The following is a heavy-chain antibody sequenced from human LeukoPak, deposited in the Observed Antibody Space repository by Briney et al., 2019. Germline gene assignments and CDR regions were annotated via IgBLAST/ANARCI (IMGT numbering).Heavy chain of an antibody. Sequence: SETLSLTCTVSGGSISSSTYYWGWIRRPPGKGLEWIGSIYYSGSTYYNPSLKSRVTISVDTSKNQFSLKLTSVTAADTAVYYCASRRVGAIVNWGQGTLVTVSS. J-gene: IGHJ4*02. CDR1: GGSISSSTYY. D-gene: IGHD1-26*01. CDR3: ASRRVGAIVN. CDR2: IYYSGST. V-gene: IGHV4-39*01.